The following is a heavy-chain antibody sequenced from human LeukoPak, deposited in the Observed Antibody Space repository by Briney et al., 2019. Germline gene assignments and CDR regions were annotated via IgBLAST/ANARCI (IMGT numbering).Heavy chain of an antibody. CDR3: ARYGDNSYYFDY. J-gene: IGHJ4*02. CDR1: GGSISNYY. V-gene: IGHV4-59*12. D-gene: IGHD4-23*01. Sequence: SETLSLTCTVSGGSISNYYWSWIRQPPGKGLEWIGYIYYSGSTNYNPSLKSRVTMSVDTSKNQFSLKLSSVTAADTAVYYCARYGDNSYYFDYWGQGALVTVSS. CDR2: IYYSGST.